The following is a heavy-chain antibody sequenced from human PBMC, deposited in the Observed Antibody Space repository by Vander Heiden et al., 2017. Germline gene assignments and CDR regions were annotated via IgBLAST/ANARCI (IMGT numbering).Heavy chain of an antibody. Sequence: QLQLQESGPGLVKPSETLSLTCTVSGGPISSSSYYWGWIRQPPGKGLEWIGSIYYSGSTYYNPSLKSRVTISVDTSKNQFSLKLSSVTAADTAVYYCARQPWMENYYFDYWGQGTLVTVSS. CDR2: IYYSGST. CDR1: GGPISSSSYY. V-gene: IGHV4-39*01. J-gene: IGHJ4*02. D-gene: IGHD5-12*01. CDR3: ARQPWMENYYFDY.